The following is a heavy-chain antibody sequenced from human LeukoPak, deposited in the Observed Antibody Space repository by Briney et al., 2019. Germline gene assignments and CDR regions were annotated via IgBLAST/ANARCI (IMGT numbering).Heavy chain of an antibody. CDR3: ARSFSYSSSWPFGY. CDR1: GGSFSGYY. D-gene: IGHD6-13*01. V-gene: IGHV4-34*01. Sequence: PSETLSLTXAVYGGSFSGYYWSWLRQPPGKGLEWIGEINHSGSTNYNPSLKSRVTISVDTSKNQFSLKLSSVTAADTAVYYCARSFSYSSSWPFGYWGQGTLVTVSS. J-gene: IGHJ4*02. CDR2: INHSGST.